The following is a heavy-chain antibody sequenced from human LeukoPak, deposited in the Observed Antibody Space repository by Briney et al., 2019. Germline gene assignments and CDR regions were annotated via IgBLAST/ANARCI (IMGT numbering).Heavy chain of an antibody. J-gene: IGHJ5*02. CDR1: GGSISSYY. D-gene: IGHD3-10*01. CDR2: IYYSGST. CDR3: ARAGYYYGSGSYEGPGLFDP. Sequence: SETLSLTCTVSGGSISSYYWSWIRQPPGKGLEWIGYIYYSGSTNYNPSLKSRVTISVDTSKNQFSLKLSSVTAADTAVYYCARAGYYYGSGSYEGPGLFDPWGQGTPVIVSS. V-gene: IGHV4-59*01.